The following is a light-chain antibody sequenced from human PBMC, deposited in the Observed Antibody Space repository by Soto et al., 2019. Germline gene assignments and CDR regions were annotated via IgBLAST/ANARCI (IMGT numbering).Light chain of an antibody. J-gene: IGKJ4*01. CDR1: QGISSW. V-gene: IGKV1-12*01. Sequence: DIQMTQSPSSVSASVGDRVTITCRASQGISSWLAWFQQKPGEPPRLLIYAASSLHTGVPSRFSGSGSGTDFTLTISSLEPEDFAVYYCQQRSNWPLTFGGGTKVEIK. CDR2: AAS. CDR3: QQRSNWPLT.